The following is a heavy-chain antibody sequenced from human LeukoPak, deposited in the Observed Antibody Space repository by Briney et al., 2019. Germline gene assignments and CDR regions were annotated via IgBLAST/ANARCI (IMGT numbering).Heavy chain of an antibody. CDR2: IYYSGST. Sequence: SGTLSLTCTVSGGSISSYYWSWIRQPPGKGLEWIGYIYYSGSTNYNPSLKSRVTISVDTSKNQFSLKLSSVTAADTAVYYCARGEAYDFWSGYYYYLDYWGQGTLVTVSS. J-gene: IGHJ4*02. CDR3: ARGEAYDFWSGYYYYLDY. V-gene: IGHV4-59*01. D-gene: IGHD3-3*01. CDR1: GGSISSYY.